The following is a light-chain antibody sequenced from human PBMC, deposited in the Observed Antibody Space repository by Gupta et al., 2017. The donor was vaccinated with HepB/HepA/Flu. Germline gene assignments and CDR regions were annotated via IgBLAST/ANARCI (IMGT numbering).Light chain of an antibody. Sequence: DLQLPQPPSTLSASVGARVTSTCRASQSLSSWLSWYQQKPGNAPILLIYNASSLESGVPSRFSGSGTGTEFALTISSLQPDDFATYYYQQYNTYSYTFGQGTKLEIK. CDR3: QQYNTYSYT. CDR2: NAS. J-gene: IGKJ2*01. CDR1: QSLSSW. V-gene: IGKV1-5*03.